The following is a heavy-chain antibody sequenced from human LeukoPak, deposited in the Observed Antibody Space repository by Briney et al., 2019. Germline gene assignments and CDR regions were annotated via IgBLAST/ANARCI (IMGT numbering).Heavy chain of an antibody. D-gene: IGHD6-19*01. CDR3: TRDLKAGNRGY. CDR2: ISGSGGST. V-gene: IGHV3-23*01. Sequence: PGRSLRLSCAASGFTFSSYAMHWVRQAPGKGLEWVSAISGSGGSTYYADSVKGRFTISRDNSKNTLYLQMNSLRAEDTAVYYCTRDLKAGNRGYWGQGTLVTVSS. CDR1: GFTFSSYA. J-gene: IGHJ4*02.